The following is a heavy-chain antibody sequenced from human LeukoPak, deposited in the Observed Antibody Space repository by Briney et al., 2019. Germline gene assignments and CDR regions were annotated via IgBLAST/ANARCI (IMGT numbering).Heavy chain of an antibody. D-gene: IGHD5-12*01. Sequence: GSLRLSCALSGRPFSSSIMHWVRRAPGKGLEWVAGMSFDGSQYYVESVKGRFIISRDNSGNTVHLHMTSLRPEDTAVYFCAREGHTSGFCGSFDIWGQGTTVTISS. CDR2: MSFDGSQ. V-gene: IGHV3-30*03. CDR3: AREGHTSGFCGSFDI. CDR1: GRPFSSSI. J-gene: IGHJ3*02.